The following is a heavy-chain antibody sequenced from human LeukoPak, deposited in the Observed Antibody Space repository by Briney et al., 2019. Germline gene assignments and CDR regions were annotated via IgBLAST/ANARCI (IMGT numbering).Heavy chain of an antibody. D-gene: IGHD6-19*01. CDR2: IAHDGVAK. Sequence: PGRSLRLSCVTAGFSLSTYGMHWVRQAPGKGLEWVAMIAHDGVAKYYTDSVKGRFTISRDNSRNTLYLQMNSLRPEDTAVYYCARDWGASDWYNLFDPWGQGTLVTVSS. J-gene: IGHJ5*02. CDR1: GFSLSTYG. V-gene: IGHV3-30*19. CDR3: ARDWGASDWYNLFDP.